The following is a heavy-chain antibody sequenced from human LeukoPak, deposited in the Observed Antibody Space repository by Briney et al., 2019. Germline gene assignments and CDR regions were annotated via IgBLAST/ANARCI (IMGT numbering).Heavy chain of an antibody. Sequence: PGGSLRLSCAASGFTFSSYEMNWVRQAPGKGLEWVSYISSSGSTIYYADSVKGRFTISRDNAKNSLYLQMNSLRAEDTAVYYCASLYSSGWYHWFYPWGQGTLVTVSS. D-gene: IGHD6-19*01. V-gene: IGHV3-48*03. CDR1: GFTFSSYE. CDR3: ASLYSSGWYHWFYP. CDR2: ISSSGSTI. J-gene: IGHJ5*02.